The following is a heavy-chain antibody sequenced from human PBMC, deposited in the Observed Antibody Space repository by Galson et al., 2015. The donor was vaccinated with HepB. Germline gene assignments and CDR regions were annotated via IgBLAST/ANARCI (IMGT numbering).Heavy chain of an antibody. J-gene: IGHJ4*02. V-gene: IGHV2-70*11. Sequence: PALVKPTPTLTLTCTFSGFSLSTSGMCVSWIRQPPGKALEWLARIDWDDDKYYSTSLKTRLTISKDTSKNQVVLTMTNMDPVDTATYYCARTITGTTGWYFDYWGQGTLVTVSS. CDR2: IDWDDDK. D-gene: IGHD1-7*01. CDR1: GFSLSTSGMC. CDR3: ARTITGTTGWYFDY.